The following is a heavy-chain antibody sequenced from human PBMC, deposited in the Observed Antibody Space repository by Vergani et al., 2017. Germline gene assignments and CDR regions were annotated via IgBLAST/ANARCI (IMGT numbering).Heavy chain of an antibody. CDR1: GYSFTSYW. CDR2: IDPSDSYT. D-gene: IGHD6-19*01. CDR3: ARQVAVAGKWWGPYYYYGMDV. J-gene: IGHJ6*02. Sequence: EVQLVQSGAEVKKPGESLRISCKGSGYSFTSYWISWVRQMPGKGLEWMGRIDPSDSYTNYSPSFQGHVTIAADKSISTAYLQWSSLKASDTAIYYCARQVAVAGKWWGPYYYYGMDVWSQGTTVTVSS. V-gene: IGHV5-10-1*01.